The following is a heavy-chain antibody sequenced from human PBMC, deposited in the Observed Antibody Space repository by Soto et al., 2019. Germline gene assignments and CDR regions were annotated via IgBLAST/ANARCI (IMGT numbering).Heavy chain of an antibody. J-gene: IGHJ5*02. D-gene: IGHD3-3*01. CDR1: GGSISSSSYY. V-gene: IGHV4-39*01. CDR2: IYYSGST. CDR3: ARHHYDFWSGYLRWFDP. Sequence: SETLSLTCTVSGGSISSSSYYWGWIRQPPGKGLEWIGSIYYSGSTYYNPSLKSRVTISVDTSKNQFSLKLSSVTAADAAVYYCARHHYDFWSGYLRWFDPWGQGTLVTVSS.